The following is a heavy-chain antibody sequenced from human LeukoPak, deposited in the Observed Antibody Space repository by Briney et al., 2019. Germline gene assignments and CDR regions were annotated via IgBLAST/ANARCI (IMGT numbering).Heavy chain of an antibody. V-gene: IGHV3-7*03. CDR1: EFTFSIYG. D-gene: IGHD3-10*01. CDR3: ARWSHVSGRWFLDN. CDR2: INEDGSKI. J-gene: IGHJ4*02. Sequence: GGSLRLSCAASEFTFSIYGMHWVRQAPGKGLEWVADINEDGSKIYSLDSVKGRFTISRDNAKNSLSLQLNTLRAEDTAVYYCARWSHVSGRWFLDNWGRGTLVSVSS.